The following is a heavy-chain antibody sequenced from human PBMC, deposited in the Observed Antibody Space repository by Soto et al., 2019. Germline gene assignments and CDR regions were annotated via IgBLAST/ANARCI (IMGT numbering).Heavy chain of an antibody. J-gene: IGHJ4*02. V-gene: IGHV4-30-4*01. CDR3: ARDQRRGRITGTRIPWDY. CDR2: IYYSGST. D-gene: IGHD1-7*01. CDR1: GGSISSGDYY. Sequence: PSETLSLTCTVSGGSISSGDYYWSWIRQPPGKGLEWIGYIYYSGSTYYNPSLKSRVTISVDTSKNQFSLKLSSVTAADTAVYYCARDQRRGRITGTRIPWDYWGQGTLVTVSS.